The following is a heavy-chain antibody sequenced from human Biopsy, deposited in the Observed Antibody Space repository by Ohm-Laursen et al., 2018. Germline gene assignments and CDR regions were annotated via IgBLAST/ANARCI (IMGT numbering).Heavy chain of an antibody. D-gene: IGHD4-17*01. V-gene: IGHV3-21*01. Sequence: SLRLSCAASGFTFSPYSMNWVRQAPGQGLEWVSFISSSGSFIYFADSVKGRFTISRDNARNSLYLQMNSLRAEDTAVYYCGRGQTVAPGYYGMDVWGQGTTVTVSS. J-gene: IGHJ6*02. CDR1: GFTFSPYS. CDR3: GRGQTVAPGYYGMDV. CDR2: ISSSGSFI.